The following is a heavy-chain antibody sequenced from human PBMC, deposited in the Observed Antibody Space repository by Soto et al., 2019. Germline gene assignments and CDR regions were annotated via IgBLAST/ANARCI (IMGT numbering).Heavy chain of an antibody. J-gene: IGHJ6*02. CDR2: IRSKANSYAT. CDR3: TRHVGVLLWFGELKEDGMDV. D-gene: IGHD3-10*01. CDR1: GFTFSGSA. V-gene: IGHV3-73*02. Sequence: EVQLVESGGGLVQPGGSLKLSCAASGFTFSGSAMHWVRQASGKGLEWVGRIRSKANSYATAYAASVKGRFTISRDDSKNTAYLQMNSLKTEDTAVYYCTRHVGVLLWFGELKEDGMDVWGQGTTVTVSS.